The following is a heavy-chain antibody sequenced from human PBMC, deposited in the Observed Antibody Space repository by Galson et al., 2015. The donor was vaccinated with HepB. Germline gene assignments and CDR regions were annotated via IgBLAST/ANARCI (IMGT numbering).Heavy chain of an antibody. V-gene: IGHV5-51*03. D-gene: IGHD6-19*01. J-gene: IGHJ3*02. CDR1: GYTFTSYR. CDR3: ARPGSRDAFDI. Sequence: QSGAEVKKPGESLKISCRGSGYTFTSYRIAWVRQMPGKGLEWMGIIYPGDSSTTYSPSFQGQVTISADKSINTAYLQWSSLKASDTAMFYCARPGSRDAFDIWGQGTMVTVSS. CDR2: IYPGDSST.